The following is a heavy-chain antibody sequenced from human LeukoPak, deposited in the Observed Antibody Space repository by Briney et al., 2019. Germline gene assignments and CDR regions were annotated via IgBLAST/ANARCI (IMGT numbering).Heavy chain of an antibody. CDR1: GFTXXSYA. CDR2: ISGSGGST. CDR3: AKVRAKSTYYYDSSGPRDAFDI. V-gene: IGHV3-23*01. D-gene: IGHD3-22*01. J-gene: IGHJ3*02. Sequence: GFTXXSYAMSWVRQAPGKGLEWVSAISGSGGSTYYADSVKGRFTISRDNSKNTLYLQMNSLRAEDTAVYYCAKVRAKSTYYYDSSGPRDAFDIWGQGTMVTASS.